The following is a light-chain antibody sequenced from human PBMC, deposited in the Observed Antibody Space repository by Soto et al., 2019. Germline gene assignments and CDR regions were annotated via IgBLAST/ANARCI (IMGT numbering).Light chain of an antibody. V-gene: IGKV1-33*01. CDR1: QDIRNY. CDR2: DAS. J-gene: IGKJ3*01. CDR3: QQYDNLLFT. Sequence: DIQMTQSPSSLSASVGDRVTITCQASQDIRNYLNWYQQKPGKAPKLLIYDASNLETGVPSRFSGSGSGTDFTVTISSLQPEDIATYYCQQYDNLLFTFGPGTKVDIK.